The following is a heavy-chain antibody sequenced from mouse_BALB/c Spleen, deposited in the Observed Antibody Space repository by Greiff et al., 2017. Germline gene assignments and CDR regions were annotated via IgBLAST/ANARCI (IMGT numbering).Heavy chain of an antibody. CDR3: AREGGYDARYFDY. Sequence: VQLKESGPGLVAPSQSLSITCTVSGFSLTSYGVHWVRQPPGKGLEWLGVIWAGGSTNYNSALMSRLSISKDNSKSQVFLKMNSLQTDDTAMYCCAREGGYDARYFDYWGQGTTLTVSS. CDR2: IWAGGST. V-gene: IGHV2-9*02. CDR1: GFSLTSYG. D-gene: IGHD2-3*01. J-gene: IGHJ2*01.